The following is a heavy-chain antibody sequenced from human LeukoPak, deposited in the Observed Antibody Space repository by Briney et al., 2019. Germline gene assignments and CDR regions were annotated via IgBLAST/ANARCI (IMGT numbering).Heavy chain of an antibody. J-gene: IGHJ3*02. CDR2: IIPIFGTA. CDR1: GGTFSSYA. CDR3: ARAYSYGSEGAFDI. D-gene: IGHD5-18*01. Sequence: ASVKVSCKASGGTFSSYAISWVRQAPGQGLEWMGGIIPIFGTANYAQKFQGRVTITTDESTSTAYMELSSLRPEDTAVYYCARAYSYGSEGAFDIWGQGTMVTVSS. V-gene: IGHV1-69*05.